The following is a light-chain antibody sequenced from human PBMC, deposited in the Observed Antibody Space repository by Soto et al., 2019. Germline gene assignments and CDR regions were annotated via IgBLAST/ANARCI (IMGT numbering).Light chain of an antibody. Sequence: DIQLTQSPSFLSAFVGDSVTITCRASQDISSYVAWYQQQPEKAPKLLIYATARLQSGVPSRFRGSGSGTEFTLTISGLQPEDFATYYCQQVQSFPFSFGPGTKVDIK. CDR2: ATA. V-gene: IGKV1-9*01. CDR1: QDISSY. CDR3: QQVQSFPFS. J-gene: IGKJ3*01.